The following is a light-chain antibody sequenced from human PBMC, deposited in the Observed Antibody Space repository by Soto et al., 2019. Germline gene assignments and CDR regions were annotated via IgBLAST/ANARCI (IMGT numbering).Light chain of an antibody. CDR1: QSVSSK. V-gene: IGKV3-15*01. J-gene: IGKJ3*01. Sequence: EIVMTQSPATLSVSPGERATLSCRASQSVSSKLGWYQQKPGQAPRLLIYGASIRATGIPARFSGRGSGTEFTLTISSLQSEDFAVYYCQQYNNWPRTFGPGTKVDIK. CDR2: GAS. CDR3: QQYNNWPRT.